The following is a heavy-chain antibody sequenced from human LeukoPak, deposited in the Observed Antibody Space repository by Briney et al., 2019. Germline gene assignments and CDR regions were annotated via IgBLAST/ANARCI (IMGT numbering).Heavy chain of an antibody. Sequence: ASVKVSCKASAYTFTGYYMHWVRQAPGQGLEWMGWINPNSGGTNYAQKFQGRVTMTRDTSISTAYMELSRLRSDDTAVYYCARDSADLTGIDYWGQGTLVTVSS. CDR1: AYTFTGYY. J-gene: IGHJ4*02. CDR3: ARDSADLTGIDY. V-gene: IGHV1-2*02. CDR2: INPNSGGT. D-gene: IGHD7-27*01.